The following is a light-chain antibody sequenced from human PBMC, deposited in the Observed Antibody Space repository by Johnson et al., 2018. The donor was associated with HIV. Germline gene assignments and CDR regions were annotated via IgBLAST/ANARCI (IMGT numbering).Light chain of an antibody. CDR3: GTWDSSLSAQV. Sequence: QSVLTQSPSVSAAPGQKVTISCSGSSSNIGNNYVSWYQQVPGTAPKLLIYDNNKRPSGIPDRFSGSKSGTSATLGITGLQTGDEADYYCGTWDSSLSAQVFGTGTKVTVL. CDR1: SSNIGNNY. V-gene: IGLV1-51*01. CDR2: DNN. J-gene: IGLJ1*01.